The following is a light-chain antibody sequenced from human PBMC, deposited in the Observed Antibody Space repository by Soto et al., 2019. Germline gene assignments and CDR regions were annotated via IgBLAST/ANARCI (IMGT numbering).Light chain of an antibody. Sequence: DIQMTQSPSTLSGSVGARVTITCRASQTISSWLAWYQQKPGKAPKLLIYKASTLKSGVPSRFNGSGSGTEFTLTISSLQPDDFATYYCQHYNSYSEAFGQGTKVDIK. J-gene: IGKJ1*01. CDR3: QHYNSYSEA. CDR1: QTISSW. CDR2: KAS. V-gene: IGKV1-5*03.